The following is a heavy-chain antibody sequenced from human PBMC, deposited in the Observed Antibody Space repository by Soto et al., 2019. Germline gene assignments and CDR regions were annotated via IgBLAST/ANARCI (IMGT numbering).Heavy chain of an antibody. CDR3: ARANDYDYIWGSYRYFDY. CDR2: ISAYNGNT. D-gene: IGHD3-16*02. Sequence: GASVKVSCKASGYTFTSYGISWVRQAPGQGLEWMGWISAYNGNTNYAQKLQGRVTMTTDTSTSTAYMELRSLRSDDTAVYYCARANDYDYIWGSYRYFDYWGQGTLVTVSS. J-gene: IGHJ4*02. CDR1: GYTFTSYG. V-gene: IGHV1-18*01.